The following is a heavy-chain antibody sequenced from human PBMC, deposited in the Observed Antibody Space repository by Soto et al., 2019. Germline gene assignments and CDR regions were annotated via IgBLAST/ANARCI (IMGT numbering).Heavy chain of an antibody. CDR3: ARGYHSNYDHYYYGMDV. CDR1: GGTFSSYA. D-gene: IGHD4-4*01. J-gene: IGHJ6*02. CDR2: IIPIFGTA. V-gene: IGHV1-69*13. Sequence: SVKVSCKASGGTFSSYAISWVRQAPGQGLEWMGGIIPIFGTANYAQKFQGRVTITADESTSTAYMELSSLRSEDTAVYYCARGYHSNYDHYYYGMDVWGRGTTVTVSS.